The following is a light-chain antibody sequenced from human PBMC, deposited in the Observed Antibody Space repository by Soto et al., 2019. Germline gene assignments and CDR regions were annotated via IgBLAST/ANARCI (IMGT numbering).Light chain of an antibody. CDR1: QSINNY. V-gene: IGKV1-5*03. Sequence: DIQLTQSPSTLSASVGDRVTISCRASQSINNYLAWYQQKPGKAPKLLIYKASTLESGVPSTFRGSGSGTEFSLTISSLQPDDFETYYCQQYGNLWTCGQGTKVEFK. CDR3: QQYGNLWT. CDR2: KAS. J-gene: IGKJ1*01.